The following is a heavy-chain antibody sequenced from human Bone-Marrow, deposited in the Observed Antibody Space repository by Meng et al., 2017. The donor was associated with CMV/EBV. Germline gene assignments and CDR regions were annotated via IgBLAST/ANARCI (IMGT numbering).Heavy chain of an antibody. J-gene: IGHJ6*01. CDR3: AKSAVGGNYYYYGMYV. V-gene: IGHV3-21*01. D-gene: IGHD1-26*01. CDR2: ISSSSYI. CDR1: GFTFSSYS. Sequence: GGSLRLSCAASGFTFSSYSMNWVRQAPGKGLEWVSSISSSSYIYYADSVKGRFTISRDNSKNTLYLQMNSLRAEDTAVYYCAKSAVGGNYYYYGMYVWGQGTTVTVSS.